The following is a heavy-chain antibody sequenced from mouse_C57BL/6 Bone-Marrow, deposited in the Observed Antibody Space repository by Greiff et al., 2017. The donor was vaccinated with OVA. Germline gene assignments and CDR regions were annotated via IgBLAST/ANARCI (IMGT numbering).Heavy chain of an antibody. CDR1: GYTFTSYW. CDR2: IDPSDSYT. J-gene: IGHJ3*01. V-gene: IGHV1-59*01. D-gene: IGHD1-1*01. CDR3: ARLGPDYGSSCGGFAY. Sequence: QVHVKQPGAELVRPGPSVKLSCKASGYTFTSYWMHWVKQRPGQGLEWIGVIDPSDSYTNYNQKFKGKATLTVATSSSTAYMQLSSLTSEDSAVYYCARLGPDYGSSCGGFAYWGQGTLVTVSA.